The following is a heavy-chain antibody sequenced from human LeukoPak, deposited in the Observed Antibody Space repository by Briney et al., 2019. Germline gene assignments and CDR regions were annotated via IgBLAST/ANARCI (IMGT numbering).Heavy chain of an antibody. CDR1: GGPISSGGYY. D-gene: IGHD4-4*01. V-gene: IGHV4-31*03. Sequence: SQTLSLTCTVSGGPISSGGYYWSWIRQHPGKGLEWIGYIYYSGSTYYNPSLKSRVTISVDTSKNQFSLKLSSVTAADTAVYYCARETSVTYYFDYWGQGTLVTVSS. J-gene: IGHJ4*02. CDR2: IYYSGST. CDR3: ARETSVTYYFDY.